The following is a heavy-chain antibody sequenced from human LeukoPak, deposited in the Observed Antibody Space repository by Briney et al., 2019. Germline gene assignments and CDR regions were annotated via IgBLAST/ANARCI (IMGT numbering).Heavy chain of an antibody. V-gene: IGHV1-69*04. CDR3: ARDWPGVGSWDYYYYGMDV. D-gene: IGHD6-13*01. Sequence: GASVKVSCKASGGTFSSYAISWVRQAPGQGLEWMGRIIPILGIANYAQKFQGRVTITADKSTSTAYMELSSLRSEDTAVYYCARDWPGVGSWDYYYYGMDVWGQGTTVTVSS. CDR1: GGTFSSYA. J-gene: IGHJ6*02. CDR2: IIPILGIA.